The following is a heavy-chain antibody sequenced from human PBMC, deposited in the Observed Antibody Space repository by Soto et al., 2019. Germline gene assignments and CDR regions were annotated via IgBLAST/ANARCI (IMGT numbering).Heavy chain of an antibody. V-gene: IGHV3-30*04. D-gene: IGHD1-26*01. Sequence: GGSLRLSCAASGLTFSSYAMHWVRQAPGKGLEWLALISFDGRKKYYADSAKGRFTISRDNSMDTLFLQMNSLRSDDTAFYFCARDRSTVWGRGVLVTVSS. CDR1: GLTFSSYA. CDR3: ARDRSTV. J-gene: IGHJ4*02. CDR2: ISFDGRKK.